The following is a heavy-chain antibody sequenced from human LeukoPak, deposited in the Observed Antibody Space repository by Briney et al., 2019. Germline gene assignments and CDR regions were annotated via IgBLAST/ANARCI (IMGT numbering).Heavy chain of an antibody. CDR3: AKARLCSSTSCYPDY. Sequence: GGSLRLSCAASGFTLSNYAMSWVRQAPGKGLEWVSGISGSGGSTYYADSVKGRFTISRDNSKNTLYLQMKSLRAEDTAVYYCAKARLCSSTSCYPDYWGQGTLVIVSS. J-gene: IGHJ4*02. CDR2: ISGSGGST. D-gene: IGHD2-2*01. CDR1: GFTLSNYA. V-gene: IGHV3-23*01.